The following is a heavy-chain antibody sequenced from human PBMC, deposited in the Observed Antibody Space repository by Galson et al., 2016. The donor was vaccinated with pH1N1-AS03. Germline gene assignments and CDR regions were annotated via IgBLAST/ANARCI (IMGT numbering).Heavy chain of an antibody. CDR1: GFTLNNYA. J-gene: IGHJ4*02. Sequence: SLRLSCAASGFTLNNYAMNWIRQAPGKGLEWISHMRGDRNDIYYADSVKGRFTISRDNAKNTLYLQMNSLRLEDTAVYYCARAEDSRWHVFDDWGQGTLVTVAS. CDR2: MRGDRNDI. CDR3: ARAEDSRWHVFDD. D-gene: IGHD6-13*01. V-gene: IGHV3-48*03.